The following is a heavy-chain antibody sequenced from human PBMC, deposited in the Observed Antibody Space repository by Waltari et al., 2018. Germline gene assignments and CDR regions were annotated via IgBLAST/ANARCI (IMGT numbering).Heavy chain of an antibody. J-gene: IGHJ3*02. CDR3: TTLWAITGDAFDI. D-gene: IGHD3-16*01. CDR1: GFTFRNAW. CDR2: IKSKTDGGTT. Sequence: EVQLVESGGGLVKPGGSLRLSCAASGFTFRNAWMSWVRQAPGKGLEWVGRIKSKTDGGTTDYAAPVKGRFTISRDDSKNTLYLQMNSLKTEDTAVYYCTTLWAITGDAFDIWGQGTMVTVSS. V-gene: IGHV3-15*01.